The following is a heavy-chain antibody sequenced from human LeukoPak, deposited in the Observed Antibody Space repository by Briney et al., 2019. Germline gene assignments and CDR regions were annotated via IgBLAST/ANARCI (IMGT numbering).Heavy chain of an antibody. V-gene: IGHV1-18*01. CDR3: ASPNYYDSSDAFDI. J-gene: IGHJ3*02. CDR2: ISAYNGNT. CDR1: GYTFTSYG. Sequence: ASVKVSCKASGYTFTSYGISWVRQAPGQGLEWMGWISAYNGNTNYAQKLQGRVTMTTDTSTSTAYMELRSLRSDDTAVYYCASPNYYDSSDAFDIWGQGTMVTVSS. D-gene: IGHD3-22*01.